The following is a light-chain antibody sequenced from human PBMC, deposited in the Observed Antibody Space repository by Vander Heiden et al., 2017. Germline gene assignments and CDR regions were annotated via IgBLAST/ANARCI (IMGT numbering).Light chain of an antibody. CDR1: HSSSSSY. CDR2: GAS. Sequence: ETGITRAPAPLLSVPAERAALSFRASHSSSSSYLSWYQQKPGQAPRLLIYGASTRATGIPARFSGSGSGTEFTLTISSLQSEDFAVYYCQQDDKLPRTFGQGTKVEIK. J-gene: IGKJ1*01. CDR3: QQDDKLPRT. V-gene: IGKV3D-7*01.